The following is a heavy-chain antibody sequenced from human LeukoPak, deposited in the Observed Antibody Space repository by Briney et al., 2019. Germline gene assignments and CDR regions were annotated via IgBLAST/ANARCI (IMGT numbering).Heavy chain of an antibody. CDR2: ITYDGSNK. J-gene: IGHJ4*02. D-gene: IGHD6-13*01. Sequence: GGSLRLSCAASGFSFKDYNMHWVRQAPGKGLEWVAVITYDGSNKYYTDSVKGRFTISRDNSKSTLYLQMNSLRAEDTAVYYCAKDGGVAAAGRGDYWGQGTLVTVSS. V-gene: IGHV3-30*18. CDR1: GFSFKDYN. CDR3: AKDGGVAAAGRGDY.